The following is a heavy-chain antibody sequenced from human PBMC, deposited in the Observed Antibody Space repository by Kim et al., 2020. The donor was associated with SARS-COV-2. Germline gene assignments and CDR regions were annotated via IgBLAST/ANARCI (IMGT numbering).Heavy chain of an antibody. J-gene: IGHJ4*02. CDR3: ASSVVAAAVYFGY. D-gene: IGHD2-15*01. V-gene: IGHV4-39*01. Sequence: YNPSLKGRVTISVDTSKNQFSLKLSSVTAADTAVYYCASSVVAAAVYFGYWGQGTLVTVSS.